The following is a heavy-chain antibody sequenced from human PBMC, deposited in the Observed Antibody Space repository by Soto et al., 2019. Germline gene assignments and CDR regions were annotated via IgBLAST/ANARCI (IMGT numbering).Heavy chain of an antibody. D-gene: IGHD3-9*01. CDR1: VFTFSNAW. Sequence: GGSLRLSCASSVFTFSNAWMSCVRHSPGKWLEWVGRIKSKTDGGTTDYAAPVKGRFTISRDDSKNTLYLQMNSLKTEDTDVYYCTTSQRYFDSLLEAMHHYCMGLWGQGTRVNLSS. V-gene: IGHV3-15*01. CDR3: TTSQRYFDSLLEAMHHYCMGL. CDR2: IKSKTDGGTT. J-gene: IGHJ6*01.